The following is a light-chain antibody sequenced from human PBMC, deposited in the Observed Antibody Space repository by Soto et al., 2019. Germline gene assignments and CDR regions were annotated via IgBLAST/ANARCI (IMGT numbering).Light chain of an antibody. V-gene: IGKV3-20*01. CDR3: QQYYCSQVYT. J-gene: IGKJ2*01. CDR2: GAS. Sequence: EIVLTQSPGTLSLSPGERATLSCRASQSVSSSYLAWYQQKPGQAPRLLIYGASSRATGIPDRFSGSGSGTGFTLTISSLEAEALAVDYCQQYYCSQVYTFGQGTKVEIK. CDR1: QSVSSSY.